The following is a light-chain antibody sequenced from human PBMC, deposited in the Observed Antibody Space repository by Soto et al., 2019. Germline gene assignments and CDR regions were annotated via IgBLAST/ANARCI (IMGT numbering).Light chain of an antibody. CDR1: SSDVGGYNY. V-gene: IGLV2-11*01. Sequence: QSALTQPRSVSGSPGQSVAISCTGTSSDVGGYNYVSWYQQHPGKAPKLMIYDVSKRPSGVPDRFSGSKSGNTASLTISGLQAEDEAEYYCCSYAGGPYVFGTGTKLTVL. CDR3: CSYAGGPYV. J-gene: IGLJ1*01. CDR2: DVS.